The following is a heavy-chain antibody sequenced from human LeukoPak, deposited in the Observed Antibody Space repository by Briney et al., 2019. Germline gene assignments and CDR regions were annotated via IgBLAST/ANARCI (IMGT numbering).Heavy chain of an antibody. D-gene: IGHD3-10*01. J-gene: IGHJ4*02. CDR3: ARIVDYYGSGSYYPKDDY. V-gene: IGHV4-39*07. CDR1: GGSISSNSYY. CDR2: IYYSGST. Sequence: SETLSLTCAVSGGSISSNSYYWGWIRQPPGKGLEWIGSIYYSGSTYYNPSLKSRVTISVDTSKNQFSLKLSSVTAADTAVYYCARIVDYYGSGSYYPKDDYWGQGTLVTVSS.